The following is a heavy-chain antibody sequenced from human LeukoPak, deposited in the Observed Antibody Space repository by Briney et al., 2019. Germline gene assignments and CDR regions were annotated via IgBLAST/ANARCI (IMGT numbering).Heavy chain of an antibody. CDR2: ISYDGGNT. V-gene: IGHV3-30*03. J-gene: IGHJ4*02. Sequence: PGGSLRLSCAASGFTFSNYGMHWVRQAPGKGLEGVAVISYDGGNTYHADSVKGRFTISRDNSKNTLFLQMNSLRANDTAVYYCARSPFGGVIVIGDYWGQGTLVTVSS. D-gene: IGHD3-16*02. CDR3: ARSPFGGVIVIGDY. CDR1: GFTFSNYG.